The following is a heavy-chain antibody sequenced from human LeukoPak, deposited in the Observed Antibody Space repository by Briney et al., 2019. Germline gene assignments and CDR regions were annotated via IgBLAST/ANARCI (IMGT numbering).Heavy chain of an antibody. CDR1: GFTFSSYS. V-gene: IGHV3-21*01. J-gene: IGHJ4*02. CDR3: ARPDYGDYVQGLGY. Sequence: GGSLRLSCAASGFTFSSYSMNWVRQAPGKGLEWVSSISSSSNYIYYADSVKGRFTISRDNAKNSLYLQMNSLRAEDTAVYYCARPDYGDYVQGLGYWGQGTLVTVSS. CDR2: ISSSSNYI. D-gene: IGHD4-17*01.